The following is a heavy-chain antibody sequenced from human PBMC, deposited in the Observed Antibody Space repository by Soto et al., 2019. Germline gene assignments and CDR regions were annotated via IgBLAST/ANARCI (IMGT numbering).Heavy chain of an antibody. J-gene: IGHJ6*02. Sequence: ASVKVSRKASGYSFTVYGISWVRQAPGQGLEWMGWISAYNGNTNYAQKLQGRVTMTTDTSTSTAYMELRSLRSDDTAVYYCARGYCSGGSCYSIGYYYYYYGMDVWGQGTTVTVS. V-gene: IGHV1-18*04. CDR2: ISAYNGNT. D-gene: IGHD2-15*01. CDR3: ARGYCSGGSCYSIGYYYYYYGMDV. CDR1: GYSFTVYG.